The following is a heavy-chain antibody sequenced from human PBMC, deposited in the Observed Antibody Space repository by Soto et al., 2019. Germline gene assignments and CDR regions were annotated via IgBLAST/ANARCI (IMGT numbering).Heavy chain of an antibody. CDR1: GGSVNSDNYY. V-gene: IGHV4-61*01. Sequence: SETLSLTCTVSGGSVNSDNYYWSWIRQPPGRGLEWIGYIFYTGSTNYNPSLKSRVTISIDTSRNQFSLKLSSVTAADTAVYYCAREFSNSPEAFDSWGQGSLVTVSS. CDR3: AREFSNSPEAFDS. CDR2: IFYTGST. D-gene: IGHD6-6*01. J-gene: IGHJ4*02.